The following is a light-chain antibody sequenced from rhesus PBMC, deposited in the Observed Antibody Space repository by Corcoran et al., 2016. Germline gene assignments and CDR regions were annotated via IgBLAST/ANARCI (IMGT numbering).Light chain of an antibody. Sequence: DIQMTQSPSSLSASVGDTVTITCRASQGISSYLNWVQQKPGKAPNLLIYDASSLESGVPSRFSGSGSGTDFTLTISSLQPEDVAADYCLQHNSYPLTFGGGTKVEIK. CDR1: QGISSY. J-gene: IGKJ4*01. V-gene: IGKV1-28*03. CDR2: DAS. CDR3: LQHNSYPLT.